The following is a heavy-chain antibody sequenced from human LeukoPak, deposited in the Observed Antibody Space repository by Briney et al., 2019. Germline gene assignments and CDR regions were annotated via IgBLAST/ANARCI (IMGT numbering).Heavy chain of an antibody. Sequence: ASVKVSCKASGGTFSSYAISWVRQAPGRGLEWMGRIIPIFGIANYAQKFQGRVTITADKSTSTAYMELSSLRSEDTAVYYCARVLPDIVVVPAADDAFDIWGQGTMVTVSS. J-gene: IGHJ3*02. V-gene: IGHV1-69*04. CDR1: GGTFSSYA. CDR2: IIPIFGIA. D-gene: IGHD2-2*01. CDR3: ARVLPDIVVVPAADDAFDI.